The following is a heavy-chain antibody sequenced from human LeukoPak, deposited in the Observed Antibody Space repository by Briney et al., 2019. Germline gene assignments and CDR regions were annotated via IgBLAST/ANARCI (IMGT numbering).Heavy chain of an antibody. CDR1: GFNFTNYG. CDR3: AKGPRAITGGPLDP. D-gene: IGHD1-14*01. V-gene: IGHV3-30*18. CDR2: VSFDGSDE. Sequence: PGGSLRLSCADSGFNFTNYGMHWVRQAPGKGLEWVAVVSFDGSDEYYVDSVRGRFTVSRDNSKNTLYLQMNSLRAEDTAVYYCAKGPRAITGGPLDPWGQGTLVTVSS. J-gene: IGHJ5*02.